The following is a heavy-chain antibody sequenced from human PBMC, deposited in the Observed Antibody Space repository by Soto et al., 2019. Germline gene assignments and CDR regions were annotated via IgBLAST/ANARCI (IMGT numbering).Heavy chain of an antibody. CDR1: GYTFTSYA. D-gene: IGHD6-13*01. CDR2: SXAXXXNX. Sequence: GASVKVSCKASGYTFTSYAMHLVRQAPGQRLEWMGXSXAXXXNXKXSXEXXXXVTITRDTSASTAYMELSSLRSEDTAVYYCVRRHVSATGIDWFDPWGQGTLVTVSS. CDR3: VRRHVSATGIDWFDP. V-gene: IGHV1-3*01. J-gene: IGHJ5*02.